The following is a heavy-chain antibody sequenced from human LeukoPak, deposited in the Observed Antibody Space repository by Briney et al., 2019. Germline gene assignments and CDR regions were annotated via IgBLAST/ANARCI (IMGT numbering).Heavy chain of an antibody. CDR1: GGSVTRSSDY. CDR2: VYYTGST. Sequence: PSETLSLTCSVSGGSVTRSSDYWGWVRQPPGKGLEWIGSVYYTGSTDYNPSLQSRVIISVDMSKEQFSLKMTSVTAADTAVYYRAEHEEYGTVNGAFDYWGQGTLVTVSS. CDR3: AEHEEYGTVNGAFDY. D-gene: IGHD1/OR15-1a*01. V-gene: IGHV4-39*01. J-gene: IGHJ4*02.